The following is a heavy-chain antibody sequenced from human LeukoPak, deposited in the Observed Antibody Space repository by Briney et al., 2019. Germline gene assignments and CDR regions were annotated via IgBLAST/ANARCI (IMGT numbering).Heavy chain of an antibody. CDR1: GFTFSSYE. J-gene: IGHJ4*02. CDR3: ARSYCSGGSCYLDY. D-gene: IGHD2-15*01. CDR2: ISSSSSTI. V-gene: IGHV3-48*01. Sequence: GGSLRLSCAASGFTFSSYEMNWVRQAPGKGLEWVSYISSSSSTIYYADSVKGRFTISRDNAKNSLYLQMNSLRAEDTAVYYCARSYCSGGSCYLDYWGQGTLVTVSS.